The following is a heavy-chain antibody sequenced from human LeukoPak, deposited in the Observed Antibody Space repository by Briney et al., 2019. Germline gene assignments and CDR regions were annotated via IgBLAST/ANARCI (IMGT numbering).Heavy chain of an antibody. CDR3: TRDNGPTRFTMVRGTYAFDI. J-gene: IGHJ3*02. D-gene: IGHD3-10*01. CDR1: GFTFSSYA. V-gene: IGHV3-30-3*01. CDR2: ISYDGSNK. Sequence: PGRSLRLSCAASGFTFSSYAMHWVRQAPGKGLEWVAVISYDGSNKYYADSVKGRFTISRDNSKNTLYLQMNSLRAEDTAVYYCTRDNGPTRFTMVRGTYAFDIWGQGTMVTVSS.